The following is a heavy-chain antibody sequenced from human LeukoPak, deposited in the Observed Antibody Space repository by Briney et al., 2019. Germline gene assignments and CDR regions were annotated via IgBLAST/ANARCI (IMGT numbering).Heavy chain of an antibody. V-gene: IGHV3-11*01. D-gene: IGHD1-1*01. J-gene: IGHJ4*02. Sequence: NVGGSLRLSCAASGFTFSDYYMSWIRQAPGKGLEWVSYISSSGSTIYYADSVKGRFTISRDNAKNSLYLQMDSLRAEDTAVYYCARDGKTTGSFDYWGQGTLVTVSS. CDR2: ISSSGSTI. CDR3: ARDGKTTGSFDY. CDR1: GFTFSDYY.